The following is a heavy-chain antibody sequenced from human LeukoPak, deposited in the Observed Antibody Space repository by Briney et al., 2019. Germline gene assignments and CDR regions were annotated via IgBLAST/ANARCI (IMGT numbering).Heavy chain of an antibody. J-gene: IGHJ4*02. Sequence: RGSLRLSCAASGLTFSIYTMHWVRQAPGKGLEWVSSNSGSTNYIYYADSVRGRFTISRANAKNSLYLQMDSLRAEDTAVYYCASGLWSGFGYYFDYWGQGTLVTVSS. V-gene: IGHV3-21*01. CDR1: GLTFSIYT. D-gene: IGHD3-3*01. CDR2: NSGSTNYI. CDR3: ASGLWSGFGYYFDY.